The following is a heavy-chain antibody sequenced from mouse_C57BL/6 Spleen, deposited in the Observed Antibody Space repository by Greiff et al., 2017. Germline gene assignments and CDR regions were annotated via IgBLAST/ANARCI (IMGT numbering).Heavy chain of an antibody. D-gene: IGHD2-3*01. CDR1: GYTFTDYY. V-gene: IGHV1-19*01. Sequence: EVQLQQSGPVLVKPGASVKMSCKASGYTFTDYYMNWVKQSHGKSLEWIGVINPYNGGTSYNQKFKGKATLTVDKSSSTAYMELNSLTSEDSAVYYCARRVMVTNFDYWGQGTTLTVSS. J-gene: IGHJ2*01. CDR3: ARRVMVTNFDY. CDR2: INPYNGGT.